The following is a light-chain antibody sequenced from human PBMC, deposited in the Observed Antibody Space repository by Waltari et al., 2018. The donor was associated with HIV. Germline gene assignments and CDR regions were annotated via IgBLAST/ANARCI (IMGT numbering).Light chain of an antibody. Sequence: QSALTQPASVSGSPGQSITISCTGTTSDVGGYTYVSCYQHHPGKAPKLIIFEVSNRPSDISSRFSASKSGNTASLTISGLQAEDEADYYCNSYTSMSHLVFGGGTKLTV. CDR1: TSDVGGYTY. V-gene: IGLV2-14*01. J-gene: IGLJ3*02. CDR3: NSYTSMSHLV. CDR2: EVS.